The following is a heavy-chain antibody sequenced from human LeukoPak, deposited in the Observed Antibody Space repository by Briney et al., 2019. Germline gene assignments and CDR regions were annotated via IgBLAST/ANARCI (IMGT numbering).Heavy chain of an antibody. CDR3: ARGSIGEWLLGDY. V-gene: IGHV1-2*06. CDR2: IHPNNGGT. CDR1: GYTFTGSY. J-gene: IGHJ4*02. D-gene: IGHD3-3*01. Sequence: ASVKVSCKASGYTFTGSYMHWVRQAPGQGLEWMGRIHPNNGGTNYAQKFQGRVTMTRDTSISTAYMELTRLTSDDTAVYFCARGSIGEWLLGDYWGQGTLVTVSS.